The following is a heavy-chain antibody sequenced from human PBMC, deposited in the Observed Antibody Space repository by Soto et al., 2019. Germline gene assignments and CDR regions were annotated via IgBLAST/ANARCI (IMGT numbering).Heavy chain of an antibody. CDR2: ISGSGGST. CDR3: AKVFRFVAEMDFRYCSGGSCYFDY. V-gene: IGHV3-23*01. Sequence: PGGSLRLSCAASGFTFSSYAMSWVRQAPGKGLEWVSAISGSGGSTYYADSVKGRFTISRDNSKNTLYLQMNSLRAEDTAVYYCAKVFRFVAEMDFRYCSGGSCYFDYWGQGTLVTVSS. CDR1: GFTFSSYA. J-gene: IGHJ4*02. D-gene: IGHD2-15*01.